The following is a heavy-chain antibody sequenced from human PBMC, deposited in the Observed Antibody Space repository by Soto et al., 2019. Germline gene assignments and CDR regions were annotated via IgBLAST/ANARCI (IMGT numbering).Heavy chain of an antibody. CDR2: IYHIGNT. Sequence: PSETLSLTCAVSGGSISSSNWWSWVRQPPGKGLEWIGEIYHIGNTNYNPSLKSRVTISVDKSKNQFSLKLSSVTAADTAVYYCARDYDSSALLRAFDIWGQGTMVTVSS. J-gene: IGHJ3*02. D-gene: IGHD3-22*01. CDR1: GGSISSSNW. V-gene: IGHV4-4*02. CDR3: ARDYDSSALLRAFDI.